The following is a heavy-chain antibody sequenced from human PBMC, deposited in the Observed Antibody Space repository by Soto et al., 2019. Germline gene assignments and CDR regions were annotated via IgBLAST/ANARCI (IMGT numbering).Heavy chain of an antibody. CDR2: IYHRGTS. CDR1: GGSISSGAYS. D-gene: IGHD2-15*01. CDR3: ARTLDLGGSAGTNWFDP. Sequence: PSETLSLTCTVSGGSISSGAYSWSWIRLPPGKRLEWIGYIYHRGTSNYNPSLKSRVTMSVDRSRNQFSLNLRSVTAADTAVYYCARTLDLGGSAGTNWFDPWGQGTLVTVSS. J-gene: IGHJ5*02. V-gene: IGHV4-30-2*01.